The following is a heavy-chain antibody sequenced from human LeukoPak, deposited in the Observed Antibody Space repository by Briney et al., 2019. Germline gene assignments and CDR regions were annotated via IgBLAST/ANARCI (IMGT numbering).Heavy chain of an antibody. CDR1: GGSISSYY. J-gene: IGHJ4*02. CDR3: ARDRGEMATIGYFDY. CDR2: IYYSGST. Sequence: SEPLSLTCTVSGGSISSYYWSWIRQPPGKGLEWIGYIYYSGSTNYNPSLKSRVTISVDTSKNQFSLKLSSVTAADTAVYYCARDRGEMATIGYFDYWGQGTLVTVSS. V-gene: IGHV4-59*01. D-gene: IGHD5-12*01.